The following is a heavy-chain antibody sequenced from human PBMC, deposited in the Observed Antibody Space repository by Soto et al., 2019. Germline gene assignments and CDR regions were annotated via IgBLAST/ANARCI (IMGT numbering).Heavy chain of an antibody. CDR1: GFTFSAYG. V-gene: IGHV3-30*18. CDR3: AKVTFSGDYYYSYGMDV. CDR2: TSYDGSTN. Sequence: GGSLRLSCSASGFTFSAYGMHWVRQAPGKGLEWVAVTSYDGSTNFYADSLRGRFTISRDNSQNTLYLQMNSLGAEDTAVYYCAKVTFSGDYYYSYGMDVWGQGTTVTDSS. D-gene: IGHD1-26*01. J-gene: IGHJ6*02.